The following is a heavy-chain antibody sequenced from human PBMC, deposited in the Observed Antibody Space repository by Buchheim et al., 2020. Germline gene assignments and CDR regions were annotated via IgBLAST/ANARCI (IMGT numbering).Heavy chain of an antibody. CDR3: ARAGSYYDSSGYHPRYYYGMDV. D-gene: IGHD3-22*01. J-gene: IGHJ6*02. V-gene: IGHV1-69*04. CDR2: IIPILGIA. Sequence: QVQLVQSGAEVKKPGSSVKVSCKASGGTFSSYAISWVRQAPGHGLEWMGRIIPILGIANYAQKFQGRVTITADKSTSTAYMELSSLRSEDTAVYYCARAGSYYDSSGYHPRYYYGMDVWGQGTT. CDR1: GGTFSSYA.